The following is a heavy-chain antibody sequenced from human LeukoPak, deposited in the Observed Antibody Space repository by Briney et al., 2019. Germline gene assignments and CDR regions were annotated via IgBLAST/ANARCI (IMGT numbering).Heavy chain of an antibody. V-gene: IGHV3-7*03. CDR2: INYDGGQT. D-gene: IGHD1-1*01. Sequence: GGSLRLSCAASEFTFSTYWMSRVRQAPGKGPEWVANINYDGGQTYYVDSVRGRFTISRDNAKNSLYLQMNSLRVEDTAVYYCARSSGIGTTDYWGQGTLVIVSS. CDR3: ARSSGIGTTDY. J-gene: IGHJ4*02. CDR1: EFTFSTYW.